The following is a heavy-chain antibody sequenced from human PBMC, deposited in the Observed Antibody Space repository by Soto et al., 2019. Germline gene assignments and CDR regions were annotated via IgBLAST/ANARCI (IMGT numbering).Heavy chain of an antibody. V-gene: IGHV1-69*13. J-gene: IGHJ3*02. CDR1: GYTFTSYY. D-gene: IGHD2-15*01. Sequence: GASVKVSCKASGYTFTSYYMHWVRQAPGQRLEWMGGIIPIFGTANYAQKFQGRVTITADESTSTAYMELSSLRSEDTAVYYCARVRYCSGGSCYSGRDAFDIWGQGTMVTVSS. CDR2: IIPIFGTA. CDR3: ARVRYCSGGSCYSGRDAFDI.